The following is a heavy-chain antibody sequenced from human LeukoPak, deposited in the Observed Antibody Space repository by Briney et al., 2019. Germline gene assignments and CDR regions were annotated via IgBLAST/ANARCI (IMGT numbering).Heavy chain of an antibody. CDR1: GGSISSYY. CDR3: ARVSSGYDYFDY. D-gene: IGHD5-12*01. Sequence: PSETLSLTCTVSGGSISSYYWSWIRQPPGKGLEWIGYIYYSGSTNYNPSLKSRVTMSVDTSKNQFSLKLSSVTAADTAVYYCARVSSGYDYFDYWGQGTLVTVSS. CDR2: IYYSGST. V-gene: IGHV4-59*12. J-gene: IGHJ4*02.